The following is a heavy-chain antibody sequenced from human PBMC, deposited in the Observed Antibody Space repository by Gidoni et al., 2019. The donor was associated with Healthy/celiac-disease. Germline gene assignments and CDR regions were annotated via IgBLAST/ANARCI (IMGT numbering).Heavy chain of an antibody. CDR2: IIPIFGTA. D-gene: IGHD2-2*01. CDR1: GGTISSSA. CDR3: ARNIVVVPAAMGLFDP. V-gene: IGHV1-69*01. J-gene: IGHJ5*02. Sequence: QVQLVQAGAEATKHWSSVKVACKASGGTISSSAISWVRQAPGQGLEWNGGIIPIFGTANYAQKFQGRVTITADESTSTAYMELSSLRSEDTAVYYCARNIVVVPAAMGLFDPWGQGTLVTVSS.